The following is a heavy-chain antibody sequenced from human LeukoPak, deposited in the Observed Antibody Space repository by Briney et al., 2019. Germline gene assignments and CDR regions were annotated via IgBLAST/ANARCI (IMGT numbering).Heavy chain of an antibody. Sequence: KPSETLSLTCTVSDGSISSYYWSWIRQPPGKGLEWIGYIYYSGSTKYNPSLKSRVTISVDTSKNQFSLKLSSVTAADTAVYYCASSRGSGRPLDVWGQGTTVTVSS. J-gene: IGHJ6*02. CDR3: ASSRGSGRPLDV. V-gene: IGHV4-59*01. CDR2: IYYSGST. CDR1: DGSISSYY. D-gene: IGHD3-10*01.